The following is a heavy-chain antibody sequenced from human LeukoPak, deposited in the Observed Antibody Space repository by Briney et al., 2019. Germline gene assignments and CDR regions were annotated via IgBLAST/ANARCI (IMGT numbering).Heavy chain of an antibody. Sequence: PGGSLRLSCAASGFTFSSYWMSWVRQTPGKGLVWVSRISSDGSSTTYADSVKGRFTISRDNAKNTLYLQMNNLRAEDTAMYYCARDQRVTGRPDIDYWGQGALVIVSS. V-gene: IGHV3-74*03. D-gene: IGHD6-6*01. CDR1: GFTFSSYW. J-gene: IGHJ4*02. CDR3: ARDQRVTGRPDIDY. CDR2: ISSDGSST.